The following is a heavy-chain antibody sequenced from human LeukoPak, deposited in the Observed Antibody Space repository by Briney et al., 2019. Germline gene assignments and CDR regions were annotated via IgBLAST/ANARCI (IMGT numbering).Heavy chain of an antibody. J-gene: IGHJ6*03. V-gene: IGHV3-21*01. Sequence: GGSLRLSCAASGFTFSSYSMNWVRQAPGKGLEWVPSISSSSSYIYYADSVKGRFTISRDNAKNSLYLQMNSLRAEDTAVYYCARVRSGDYDSSGYYYYYYYMDVWGKGTTVTVSS. D-gene: IGHD3-22*01. CDR1: GFTFSSYS. CDR2: ISSSSSYI. CDR3: ARVRSGDYDSSGYYYYYYYMDV.